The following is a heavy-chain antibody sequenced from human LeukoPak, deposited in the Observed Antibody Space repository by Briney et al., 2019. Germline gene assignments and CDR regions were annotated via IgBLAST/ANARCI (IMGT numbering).Heavy chain of an antibody. J-gene: IGHJ6*02. CDR2: IIYSGST. V-gene: IGHV4-59*12. CDR3: ARGVADPAGMDV. D-gene: IGHD6-19*01. CDR1: GGSISSYY. Sequence: SETLSLTCTVSGGSISSYYWSWIRQPPGKGLEWIGYIIYSGSTNYNPSLKSRVTMSVDTSKNQFSLKLSSVTAADTAVYYCARGVADPAGMDVWGQGTTVTVSS.